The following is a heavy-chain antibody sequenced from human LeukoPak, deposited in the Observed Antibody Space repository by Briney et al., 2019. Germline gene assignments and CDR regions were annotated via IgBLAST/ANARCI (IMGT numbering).Heavy chain of an antibody. V-gene: IGHV4-38-2*02. CDR2: IYYSGST. CDR1: GYSISSGYY. Sequence: PSETLSLTCTVSGYSISSGYYWGWIRQPPGKGLEWIGSIYYSGSTYYNPSLKSRVTISVDTSKNQFSLKLSSVTAADTAVYYCARDQVAAAAHDAFDIWGQGTLVSVSS. J-gene: IGHJ3*02. CDR3: ARDQVAAAAHDAFDI. D-gene: IGHD6-13*01.